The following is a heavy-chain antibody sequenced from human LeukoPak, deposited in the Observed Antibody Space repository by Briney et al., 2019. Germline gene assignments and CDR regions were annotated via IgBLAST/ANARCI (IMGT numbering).Heavy chain of an antibody. CDR2: IYPGDSDT. J-gene: IGHJ4*02. D-gene: IGHD3-22*01. CDR1: GYSFTSYW. CDR3: AGPRRRDCYDSSGAFDY. V-gene: IGHV5-51*01. Sequence: GESLKISCKGSGYSFTSYWIGWVRQMPGKGLEWMGIIYPGDSDTRYSPSFQGQVTISADKSISTAYLQWSSLKASDTAMYYCAGPRRRDCYDSSGAFDYWGQGTLVTVSS.